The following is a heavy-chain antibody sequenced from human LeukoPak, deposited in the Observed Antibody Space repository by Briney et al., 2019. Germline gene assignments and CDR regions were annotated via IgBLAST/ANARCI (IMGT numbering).Heavy chain of an antibody. D-gene: IGHD1-26*01. V-gene: IGHV4-39*07. Sequence: SETLSLTCTVSGVSISSSDYYWGWIRQPPGKGLEWIGSIYHSGSTYYYPSLESRVTISVDTSKNQFSLKLSSVTAADTAVYYCARHSGSYLGHAFDIWGQGTMVTVSS. CDR1: GVSISSSDYY. CDR2: IYHSGST. J-gene: IGHJ3*02. CDR3: ARHSGSYLGHAFDI.